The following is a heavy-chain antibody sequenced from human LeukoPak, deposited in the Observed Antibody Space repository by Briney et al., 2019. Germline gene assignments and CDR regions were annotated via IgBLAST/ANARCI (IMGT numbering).Heavy chain of an antibody. CDR2: IYPGDSDT. J-gene: IGHJ4*02. Sequence: GESLKISCKGSGYSFTNYWIGWVRQMPGKGREWMGIIYPGDSDTRYSPSFQGQVTISADKSISTAYLQWSSLKASDTAMYYCARLVDVSYQYYFDYWGQGTLVTVSS. V-gene: IGHV5-51*01. CDR3: ARLVDVSYQYYFDY. D-gene: IGHD1-26*01. CDR1: GYSFTNYW.